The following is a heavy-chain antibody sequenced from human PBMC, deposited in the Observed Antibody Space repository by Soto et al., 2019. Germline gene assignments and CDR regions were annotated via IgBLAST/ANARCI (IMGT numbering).Heavy chain of an antibody. CDR3: AKGGRQWLVTSDFNY. V-gene: IGHV1-69*13. J-gene: IGHJ4*02. CDR2: IIPIFGTA. D-gene: IGHD6-19*01. CDR1: GGTFSSYA. Sequence: ASVKVSCKASGGTFSSYAISWVRQAPGQGLEWMGGIIPIFGTANYAQKFQGRVTITADESTSTAYMELSSLRSEDTAVYYCAKGGRQWLVTSDFNYWGQGALVTVSS.